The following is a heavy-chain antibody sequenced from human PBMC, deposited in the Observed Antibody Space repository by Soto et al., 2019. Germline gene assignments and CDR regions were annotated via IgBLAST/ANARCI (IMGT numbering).Heavy chain of an antibody. CDR1: GYKFTTYF. CDR2: IHPSGDT. CDR3: VRGYCTTSPCSGDFQF. V-gene: IGHV1-46*01. J-gene: IGHJ1*01. Sequence: AASVKVSCKASGYKFTTYFIHWVRQAPGQGLEWMGMIHPSGDTGCAQKFRGRVTMTIDTTTTKAYMELRNLKSEDTDVYFSVRGYCTTSPCSGDFQFWGQGTLVTVSS. D-gene: IGHD2-15*01.